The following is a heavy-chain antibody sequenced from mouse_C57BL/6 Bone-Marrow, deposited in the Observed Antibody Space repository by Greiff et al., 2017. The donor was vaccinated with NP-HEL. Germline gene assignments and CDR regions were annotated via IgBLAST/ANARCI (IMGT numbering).Heavy chain of an antibody. CDR1: GFTFSSYG. D-gene: IGHD1-1*01. V-gene: IGHV5-6*01. CDR2: ISSGGSYT. CDR3: ARHYYGSSWFAY. J-gene: IGHJ3*01. Sequence: EVQLVESGGDLVKPGGSLKLSCAASGFTFSSYGMSLVRQTPDKRLEWVATISSGGSYTYYLDSVKGRFTISRDNAKNTLYLQMSSLKSEDTAMYYCARHYYGSSWFAYWGQGTLVTVSA.